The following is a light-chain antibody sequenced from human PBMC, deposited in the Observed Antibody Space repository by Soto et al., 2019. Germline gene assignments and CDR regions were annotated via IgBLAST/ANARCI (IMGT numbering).Light chain of an antibody. V-gene: IGLV2-14*01. J-gene: IGLJ1*01. CDR3: SSYTSINTYV. CDR2: EVT. Sequence: QSVLTQPASVSGSPGQSITISCSGTSSDVGGYNYVSWYQQHPGKAPKLMIYEVTNRPSGVSNRFSGSKSGNTASLTISGLQAEDAADYYCSSYTSINTYVFGTGTKLTVL. CDR1: SSDVGGYNY.